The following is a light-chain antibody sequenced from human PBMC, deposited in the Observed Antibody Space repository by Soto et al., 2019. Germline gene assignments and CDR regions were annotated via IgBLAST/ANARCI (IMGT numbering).Light chain of an antibody. Sequence: EIVLTHSPGTLSLSTGERATLSCRASQSVISTYLAWYQQKPGQAPRLLIFGASKRATGIPDRFSGSGSGRDFTLTISGLEPEDFAVYYCQQYGSSPLISFGQGTRLEIK. J-gene: IGKJ5*01. CDR3: QQYGSSPLIS. CDR2: GAS. CDR1: QSVISTY. V-gene: IGKV3-20*01.